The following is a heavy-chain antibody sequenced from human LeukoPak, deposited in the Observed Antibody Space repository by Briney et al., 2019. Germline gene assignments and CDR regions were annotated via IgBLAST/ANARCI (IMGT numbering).Heavy chain of an antibody. CDR3: ARVHNWNRHFDY. Sequence: PGGSLSLSCAASGLTVTSNYMCWVRPAPGKGLGWGSVIYSGGSTYYADSVQGRFTISRDNSKKTLYLQMNRLRAEDTAVYYCARVHNWNRHFDYWGQGTLVTVSS. CDR2: IYSGGST. J-gene: IGHJ4*02. CDR1: GLTVTSNY. V-gene: IGHV3-53*01. D-gene: IGHD1-20*01.